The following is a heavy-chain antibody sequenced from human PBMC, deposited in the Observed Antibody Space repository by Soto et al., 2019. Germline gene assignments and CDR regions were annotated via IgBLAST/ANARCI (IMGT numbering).Heavy chain of an antibody. Sequence: ASVKVSCKASGYTFTSYYMHWVRQAPGQGLEWMGIINPSGGSTSYAQKFQGRVTMTRDTSTSTVYMELSSLRSEDTAVYYCAYSSGYYMNPYYYYYMDVWGKGTTVTVSS. CDR3: AYSSGYYMNPYYYYYMDV. J-gene: IGHJ6*03. CDR1: GYTFTSYY. CDR2: INPSGGST. V-gene: IGHV1-46*03. D-gene: IGHD3-3*01.